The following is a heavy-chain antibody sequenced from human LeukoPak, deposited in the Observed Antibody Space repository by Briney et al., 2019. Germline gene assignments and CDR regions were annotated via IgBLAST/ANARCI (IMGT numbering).Heavy chain of an antibody. CDR2: IYHSATT. CDR1: GYSISSAYY. Sequence: SETLSLTCSVSGYSISSAYYWGWIRQPPGKGLEWMGNIYHSATTYYSPSLKSRLTISVDTSKNQFSLKLSSVTAADTAVYFCASPLEFLEWSSLSYFDYWGQGAMVTVSS. V-gene: IGHV4-38-2*01. J-gene: IGHJ4*02. CDR3: ASPLEFLEWSSLSYFDY. D-gene: IGHD3-3*02.